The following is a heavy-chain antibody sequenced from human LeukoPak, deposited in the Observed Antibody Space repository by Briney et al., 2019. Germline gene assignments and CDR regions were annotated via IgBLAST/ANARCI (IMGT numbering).Heavy chain of an antibody. CDR2: IRYDGSNK. J-gene: IGHJ4*02. D-gene: IGHD5-18*01. Sequence: GGSLRLSCAASGFTFSSYDIHWVRQAPGKGLEWVAFIRYDGSNKYYADSVRGRFTISRDNSKNTLYLQMNSLRAEDTAVYYCARDLSGVAGYTYGRGIDYWGQGTLVTVSS. V-gene: IGHV3-30*02. CDR3: ARDLSGVAGYTYGRGIDY. CDR1: GFTFSSYD.